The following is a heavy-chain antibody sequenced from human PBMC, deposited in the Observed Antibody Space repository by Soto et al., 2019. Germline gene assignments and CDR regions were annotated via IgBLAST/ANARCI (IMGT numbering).Heavy chain of an antibody. CDR2: ISYDGSNK. D-gene: IGHD3-10*01. CDR3: ARDPMGRYYGSGSYYFDY. V-gene: IGHV3-30-3*01. J-gene: IGHJ4*02. CDR1: GFTFSSYA. Sequence: QVQLVESWGGVVQPGRSLRLSCAASGFTFSSYAMHWVRQAPGKGLEWVAVISYDGSNKYYADSVKGRFTISRDNSKNTLYLQMNSLRAEDTAVYYCARDPMGRYYGSGSYYFDYWGQGTLVTVSS.